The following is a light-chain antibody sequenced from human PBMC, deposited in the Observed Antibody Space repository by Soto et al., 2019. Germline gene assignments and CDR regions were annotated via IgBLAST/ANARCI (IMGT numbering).Light chain of an antibody. J-gene: IGKJ2*01. V-gene: IGKV3-11*01. Sequence: EIVLTQSPATLSLSPGERATLSCRASQSVSSYLAWYQQKPGQAPRLLIYDASNRATGIPARFSGSWSGTDFTLTISILEPEDFAVYYCQQRSNWPPYTFGQGTKLEIK. CDR2: DAS. CDR3: QQRSNWPPYT. CDR1: QSVSSY.